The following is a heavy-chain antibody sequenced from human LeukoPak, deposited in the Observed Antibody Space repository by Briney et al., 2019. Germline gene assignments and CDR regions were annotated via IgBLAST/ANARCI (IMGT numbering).Heavy chain of an antibody. CDR3: ARSTDSRQLSPLGY. D-gene: IGHD3-22*01. J-gene: IGHJ4*02. V-gene: IGHV1-2*02. CDR1: GYTFTGYY. Sequence: ASVKVSCKGSGYTFTGYYMHWVRQAPGQGLEWMGWINPNSGGTNYAQKFQGRVTMTRDTSVSTAYMELSRLRSDDTAVYYCARSTDSRQLSPLGYWGQGTLVTVSS. CDR2: INPNSGGT.